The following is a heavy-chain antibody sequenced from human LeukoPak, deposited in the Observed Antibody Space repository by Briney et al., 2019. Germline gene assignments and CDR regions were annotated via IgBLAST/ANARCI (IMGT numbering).Heavy chain of an antibody. CDR2: IIPIFGTA. V-gene: IGHV1-69*01. J-gene: IGHJ4*02. D-gene: IGHD6-19*01. Sequence: GSSVKVPCKASGGTFSSYAISWVRQAPGQGLEWMGGIIPIFGTANYAQKFQGRVTITADESTSTAYMELSSLRSEDTAVYYCARGSPGIAVAGTVGFDYWGQGTLVTVSS. CDR3: ARGSPGIAVAGTVGFDY. CDR1: GGTFSSYA.